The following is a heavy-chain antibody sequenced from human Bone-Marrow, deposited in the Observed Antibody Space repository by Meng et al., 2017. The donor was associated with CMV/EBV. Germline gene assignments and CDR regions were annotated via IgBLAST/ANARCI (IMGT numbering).Heavy chain of an antibody. D-gene: IGHD7-27*01. V-gene: IGHV1-18*01. CDR2: ISGYNGNT. J-gene: IGHJ5*02. Sequence: ASVKVSCKTSGYSFTTFGISWVRQAPGHGLEWMGWISGYNGNTDYAERLQGRVTLTTDTSTSTAYMEMKNLRSDDTAVYYCVGGLGKFEPWGQGTLVTVSS. CDR1: GYSFTTFG. CDR3: VGGLGKFEP.